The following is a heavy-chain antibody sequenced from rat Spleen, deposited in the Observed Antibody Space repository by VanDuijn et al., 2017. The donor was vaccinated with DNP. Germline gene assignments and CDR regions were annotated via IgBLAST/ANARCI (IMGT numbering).Heavy chain of an antibody. CDR3: ARRRLPYWYFDF. CDR1: GYTFTSSY. V-gene: IGHV1-43*01. J-gene: IGHJ1*01. D-gene: IGHD1-4*01. Sequence: QVQLQQSGAELAKPGSSVKISCKASGYTFTSSYMGWIKQTTGQGLEYIGYIYTGSGGTNYNEKFKGTATLTVDKSSSTAFLQLSSLTPDDSAVYYCARRRLPYWYFDFWGPGTMVTVSS. CDR2: IYTGSGGT.